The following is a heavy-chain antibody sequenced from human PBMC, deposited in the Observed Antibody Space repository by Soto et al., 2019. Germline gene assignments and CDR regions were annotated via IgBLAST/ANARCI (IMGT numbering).Heavy chain of an antibody. CDR1: GYTFNTYF. J-gene: IGHJ4*02. Sequence: QVQLLQFGGELKKPGASVKVSCNTPGYTFNTYFITWVRQAPGQGLEWMGWISPPNGNANYAEKFQGRVTMTADTITKTSYIELRNLRMDVTAVYYGAKDTGNCFDYWGQGTLVTVSS. CDR3: AKDTGNCFDY. CDR2: ISPPNGNA. V-gene: IGHV1-18*01.